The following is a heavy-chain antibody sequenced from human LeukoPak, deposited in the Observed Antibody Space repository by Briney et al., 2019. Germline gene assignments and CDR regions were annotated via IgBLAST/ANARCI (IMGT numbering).Heavy chain of an antibody. V-gene: IGHV3-23*01. Sequence: PGGSLRLSCVDSGSIISNNVMGWVRQAPGKGLEWVSTINVGGKATHYAESVKGRFAISRDSPKNTLYLQMNSLSVEDTAVYYCAKEGYSSGHAGAFNIWGPGTMVTVSS. CDR2: INVGGKAT. D-gene: IGHD5-18*01. CDR3: AKEGYSSGHAGAFNI. J-gene: IGHJ3*02. CDR1: GSIISNNV.